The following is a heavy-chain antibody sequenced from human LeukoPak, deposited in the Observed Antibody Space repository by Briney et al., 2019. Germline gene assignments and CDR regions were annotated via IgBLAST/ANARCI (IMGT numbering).Heavy chain of an antibody. CDR2: IYYSGST. D-gene: IGHD2-2*01. CDR3: ARQRCTSNSCYPNWFDP. CDR1: GYSISRGYY. Sequence: KPSETLSLTCGVSGYSISRGYYWAWIRQPPGKGLEWIGSIYYSGSTYYNPSLKSRVTISVDTSKNQFSLKLSSVTAADTAVYYCARQRCTSNSCYPNWFDPWGQGTLVTVSS. J-gene: IGHJ5*02. V-gene: IGHV4-38-2*01.